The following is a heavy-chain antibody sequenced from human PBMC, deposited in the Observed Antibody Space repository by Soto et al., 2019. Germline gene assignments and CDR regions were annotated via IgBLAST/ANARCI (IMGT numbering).Heavy chain of an antibody. V-gene: IGHV1-69*12. D-gene: IGHD3-16*02. CDR1: GGTFSSYA. CDR2: IIPIFGTA. CDR3: ARDAPHEFGGVIVYFDY. Sequence: QVQLVQSGAEVKKPGSSVKVSCKASGGTFSSYAISWVRQAPGQGLEWMGGIIPIFGTANYAQKFQGRVTITADESTSTASMELRSLRSEDTSVYYCARDAPHEFGGVIVYFDYWGQGTLVTVSS. J-gene: IGHJ4*02.